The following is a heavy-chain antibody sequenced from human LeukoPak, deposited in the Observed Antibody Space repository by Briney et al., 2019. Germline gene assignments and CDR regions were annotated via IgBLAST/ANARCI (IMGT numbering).Heavy chain of an antibody. CDR2: INSDGTST. J-gene: IGHJ4*02. V-gene: IGHV3-74*01. CDR3: AKQGAGIRD. CDR1: GFTFSSYW. D-gene: IGHD6-19*01. Sequence: GGSLRLSCAASGFTFSSYWIHWVRQAPGKGLVWVSRINSDGTSTSYADSVKGRFTISRDNAKNSLYLQMNSLRAEDTAVYYCAKQGAGIRDWGQGTLVTVSS.